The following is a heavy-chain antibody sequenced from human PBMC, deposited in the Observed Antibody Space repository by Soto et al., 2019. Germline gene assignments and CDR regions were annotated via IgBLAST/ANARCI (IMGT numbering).Heavy chain of an antibody. CDR2: IWYDGSNK. CDR3: ARDPVSDSSSWFFDY. CDR1: GVTISSYG. D-gene: IGHD6-13*01. J-gene: IGHJ4*02. Sequence: VGSLRLSCAAAGVTISSYGMHWVRQAPGRGREWVAVIWYDGSNKYYADSVKGRFTISRDNSKNTLYLQMNSLRAEDTAFYYCARDPVSDSSSWFFDYWGQGTLVTVSS. V-gene: IGHV3-33*01.